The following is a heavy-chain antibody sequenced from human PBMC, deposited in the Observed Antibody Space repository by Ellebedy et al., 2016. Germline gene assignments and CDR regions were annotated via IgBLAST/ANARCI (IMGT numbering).Heavy chain of an antibody. CDR2: HYASDGKT. CDR3: AKDERRYCSSITCPSHFDY. J-gene: IGHJ4*02. V-gene: IGHV3-23*01. D-gene: IGHD2-2*01. CDR1: GFTFSNFV. Sequence: GESLKISXAASGFTFSNFVMSWVRQSPGKGLEWVSTHYASDGKTYYAHSVKGRFTISRDTSKNTLHLQMNSLRAEDTAVYYCAKDERRYCSSITCPSHFDYWGQGTLVTVSS.